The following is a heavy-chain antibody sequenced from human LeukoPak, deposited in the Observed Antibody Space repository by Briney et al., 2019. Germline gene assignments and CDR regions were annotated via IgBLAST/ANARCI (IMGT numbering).Heavy chain of an antibody. J-gene: IGHJ4*02. CDR1: GGTFSSYA. V-gene: IGHV1-69*04. Sequence: SVKVSCKASGGTFSSYAISWVRQAPGQGLEWMGRIIPILGIANYAQKFQGRVTITADKSTSTAYMELSSLRSEDTAVYYCARYDYVWGSYRRPGIDYWGQGTLVTVSS. CDR3: ARYDYVWGSYRRPGIDY. CDR2: IIPILGIA. D-gene: IGHD3-16*02.